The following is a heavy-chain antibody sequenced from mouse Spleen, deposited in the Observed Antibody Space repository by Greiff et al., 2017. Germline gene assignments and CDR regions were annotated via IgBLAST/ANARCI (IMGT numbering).Heavy chain of an antibody. Sequence: VQRVESGPGLVAPSQSLSITCTVSGFSLTSYAISWVRQPPGKGLEWLGVIWAGGSTNYNSALMSRLSISKDNSKSQVFLKMNSLQTDDTAMYYCARERSTMITWFAYWGQGTLVTVSA. CDR1: GFSLTSYA. CDR2: IWAGGST. D-gene: IGHD2-4*01. V-gene: IGHV2-9*02. J-gene: IGHJ3*01. CDR3: ARERSTMITWFAY.